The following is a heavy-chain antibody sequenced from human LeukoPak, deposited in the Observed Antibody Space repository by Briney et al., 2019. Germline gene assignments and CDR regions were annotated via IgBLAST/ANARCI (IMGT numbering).Heavy chain of an antibody. J-gene: IGHJ6*03. V-gene: IGHV3-74*03. CDR1: GFTFSSYW. D-gene: IGHD5-12*01. CDR3: ARQRYEGYMDV. Sequence: GGSLRLSCAASGFTFSSYWIHWVRQPPGKGLVWVSRINTDGSSRTYADSVKGRFTISRDNSKNTLYLQMGSLRAEDMAVYYCARQRYEGYMDVWGKGTTVTVSS. CDR2: INTDGSSR.